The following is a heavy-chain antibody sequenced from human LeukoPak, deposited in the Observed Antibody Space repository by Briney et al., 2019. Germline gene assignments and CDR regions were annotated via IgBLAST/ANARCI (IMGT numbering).Heavy chain of an antibody. CDR3: ARRYYYNLGSFPFDF. J-gene: IGHJ4*02. D-gene: IGHD3-10*01. CDR2: IHNSGTT. V-gene: IGHV4-34*01. Sequence: SETLSLTCAVSGGPFSGYFRSWIRQSSGKGLEWIGEIHNSGTTNYNPSLNSRVTISEDTSKNQFYLNLSSVTAADTAVYYCARRYYYNLGSFPFDFWGQGTLVTVSS. CDR1: GGPFSGYF.